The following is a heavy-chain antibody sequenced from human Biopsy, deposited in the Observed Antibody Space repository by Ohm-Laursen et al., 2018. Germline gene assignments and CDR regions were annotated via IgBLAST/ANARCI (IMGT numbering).Heavy chain of an antibody. CDR2: IIPILGIP. CDR3: ATKLTGYFHH. V-gene: IGHV1-69*04. D-gene: IGHD3-9*01. Sequence: ASVKVSCKASGGTLSSYGISWVRQAPGQGLEWMGRIIPILGIPNYALKFHGRVTITADKSKATAYMELSSLRSEDTAVYYCATKLTGYFHHWGQGTLVIVSS. CDR1: GGTLSSYG. J-gene: IGHJ1*01.